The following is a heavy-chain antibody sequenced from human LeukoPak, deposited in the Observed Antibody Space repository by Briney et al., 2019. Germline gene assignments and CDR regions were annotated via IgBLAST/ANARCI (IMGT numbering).Heavy chain of an antibody. CDR2: IDHSGST. Sequence: SETLSLTCAVYGGSFSGYYWSWIRQPPGKGLEWIGEIDHSGSTNYNPSLKSRVTISVDTSKNQFSLKLSSVTAADTAVYYCASIYYDSSGYNDYWGQGTLVTVSS. J-gene: IGHJ4*02. D-gene: IGHD3-22*01. V-gene: IGHV4-34*01. CDR1: GGSFSGYY. CDR3: ASIYYDSSGYNDY.